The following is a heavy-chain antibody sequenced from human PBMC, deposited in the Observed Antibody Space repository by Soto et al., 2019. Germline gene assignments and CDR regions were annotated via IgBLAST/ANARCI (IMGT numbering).Heavy chain of an antibody. Sequence: GGSLRLSCAASQSTFSKSIIHWVRQAPGKGLEWLALVTPNGFTQAHTDSVKGRFSVSRDNSLNTVSLQMIRLTLEDTAVYYCEREAGSSGRAGWFDPWGQGTLVTVSS. D-gene: IGHD6-19*01. CDR2: VTPNGFTQ. V-gene: IGHV3-30-3*01. CDR3: EREAGSSGRAGWFDP. CDR1: QSTFSKSI. J-gene: IGHJ5*02.